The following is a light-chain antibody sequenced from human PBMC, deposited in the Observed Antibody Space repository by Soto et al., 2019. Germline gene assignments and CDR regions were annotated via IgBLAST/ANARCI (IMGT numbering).Light chain of an antibody. Sequence: DIQLTQSPSFLSASAGDRVTITCRASQGISSFLAWYQQKPGRAPKLLIYAASGLQTGVPSRFSGSGSGTDFTLTISSLQSEDFAVYYCQQYNNWPPITFGQGTRLEI. V-gene: IGKV1-9*01. CDR1: QGISSF. J-gene: IGKJ5*01. CDR3: QQYNNWPPIT. CDR2: AAS.